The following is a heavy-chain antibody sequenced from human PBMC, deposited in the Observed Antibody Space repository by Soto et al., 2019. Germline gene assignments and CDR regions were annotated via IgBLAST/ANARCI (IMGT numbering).Heavy chain of an antibody. Sequence: QVQLVESGGGVVQPVRSLTLSCAASGFTFSSYGMHWVRQAPGKGLEWVAVISYDGSNKYYADSVKGRFTISRDNSKNTLYLQMNSLRAEDTAVYYCAREISYYYGMDVWGQGTTVTVSS. CDR2: ISYDGSNK. J-gene: IGHJ6*02. V-gene: IGHV3-30*03. CDR3: AREISYYYGMDV. CDR1: GFTFSSYG.